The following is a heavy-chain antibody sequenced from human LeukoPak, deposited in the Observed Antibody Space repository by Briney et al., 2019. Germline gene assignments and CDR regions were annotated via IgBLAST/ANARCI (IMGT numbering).Heavy chain of an antibody. CDR3: ARDLRGYGGGLLLN. Sequence: SETLSLTCTVSGGSISSYYWSWIRQPPGKGLEWIGYIYYSASTNYNPSLKSRVTISVDTSKNQFSLKLSSVTAADTAVYYCARDLRGYGGGLLLNWGQGTLVTVSS. V-gene: IGHV4-59*01. CDR1: GGSISSYY. J-gene: IGHJ4*02. CDR2: IYYSAST. D-gene: IGHD5-12*01.